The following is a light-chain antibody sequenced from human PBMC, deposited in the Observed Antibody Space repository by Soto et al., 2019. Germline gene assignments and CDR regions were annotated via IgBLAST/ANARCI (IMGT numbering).Light chain of an antibody. Sequence: EIVLTQSPATLSLSPGERATLSCRASQSVSSTYLAWYQQKPGQAPRLLISGASSRATGIPARFSGSGSGTDFTLTISSLEPEDFAVYYCQQRSNWPITFGQGTRLEI. V-gene: IGKV3D-20*02. CDR3: QQRSNWPIT. CDR1: QSVSSTY. CDR2: GAS. J-gene: IGKJ5*01.